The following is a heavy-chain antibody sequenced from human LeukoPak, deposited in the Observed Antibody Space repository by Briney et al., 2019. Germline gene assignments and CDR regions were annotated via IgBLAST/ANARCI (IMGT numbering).Heavy chain of an antibody. V-gene: IGHV3-30*02. D-gene: IGHD3-10*01. CDR2: IRYDGSNK. CDR1: GFTFSSYG. J-gene: IGHJ3*02. CDR3: AKAAYYGSGSLSSDAFDI. Sequence: PGGSLRLSCAASGFTFSSYGMHWVRQAPGKGLEWVAFIRYDGSNKYYADSVKGRFTVSRDNSKNTLYLQMNSLRAEDTAVYYCAKAAYYGSGSLSSDAFDIWGQGTMVTVSS.